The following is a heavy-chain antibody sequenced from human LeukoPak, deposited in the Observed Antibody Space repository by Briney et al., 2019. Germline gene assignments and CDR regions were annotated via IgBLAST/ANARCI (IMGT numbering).Heavy chain of an antibody. CDR2: IYNSGST. D-gene: IGHD3-10*01. V-gene: IGHV4-59*01. J-gene: IGHJ6*03. CDR1: GGSISSYY. Sequence: PSETLSLTCTVSGGSISSYYWSWIRQPPGKGLEWIGYIYNSGSTNYNPSLKSRVTISIDTSKNHFSLKLSSVTAADTAVYSCARSDYYGSGPYFMDVWGKGTTVTVSS. CDR3: ARSDYYGSGPYFMDV.